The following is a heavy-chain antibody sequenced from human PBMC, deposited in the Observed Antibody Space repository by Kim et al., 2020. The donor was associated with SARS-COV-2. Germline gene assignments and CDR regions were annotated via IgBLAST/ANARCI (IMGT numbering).Heavy chain of an antibody. D-gene: IGHD3-22*01. J-gene: IGHJ5*02. Sequence: TNYAQKLQGRVTMTTDTSTSTAYMELRSVRSDDTAVYYCARVIAPSGFDPWGQGTLVTVSS. V-gene: IGHV1-18*01. CDR2: T. CDR3: ARVIAPSGFDP.